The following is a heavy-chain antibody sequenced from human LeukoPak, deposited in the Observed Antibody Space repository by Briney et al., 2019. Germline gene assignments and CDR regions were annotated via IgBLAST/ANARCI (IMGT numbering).Heavy chain of an antibody. D-gene: IGHD3-10*01. CDR3: ARGASGIGGIRFDP. J-gene: IGHJ5*02. CDR2: ISTGGFTI. Sequence: GGSLRLSCAASGFTFSSYEMNWVRQAPGKGLEWVSYISTGGFTIYYADSVKGRFTISRDNAKNSLYLQMNSLRAEDTAVYYCARGASGIGGIRFDPWGQGTLVTVSS. V-gene: IGHV3-48*03. CDR1: GFTFSSYE.